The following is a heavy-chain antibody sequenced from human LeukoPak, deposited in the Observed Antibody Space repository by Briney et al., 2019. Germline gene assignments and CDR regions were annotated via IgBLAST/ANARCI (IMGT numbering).Heavy chain of an antibody. CDR2: ISYDGYTK. CDR3: AKGLDYFDY. CDR1: GFTFSSYG. D-gene: IGHD6-19*01. J-gene: IGHJ4*02. Sequence: PGGSLRLSCAASGFTFSSYGMHWVRQAPGKGLEWVAVISYDGYTKYYTDSVRGRFSISRDNSKNTLYLQMNSLRTEDTAVYYCAKGLDYFDYWGQGTLVTVSS. V-gene: IGHV3-30*18.